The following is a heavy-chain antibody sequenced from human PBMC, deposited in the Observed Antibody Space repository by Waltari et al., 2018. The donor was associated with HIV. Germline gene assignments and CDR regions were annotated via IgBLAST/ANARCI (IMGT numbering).Heavy chain of an antibody. J-gene: IGHJ4*02. Sequence: QVQLVESGGGVVQPRRSLRLSCAASGFTFSSYGMHWVRQAPGKGREWVSCISYDGSNKYYADSVKGRFTISRDNSKNTLYLQMNSLRAEDTAVYYCAKDRQKIGYYDILTGYLDYWGQGTLVTVSS. CDR2: ISYDGSNK. CDR3: AKDRQKIGYYDILTGYLDY. D-gene: IGHD3-9*01. V-gene: IGHV3-30*18. CDR1: GFTFSSYG.